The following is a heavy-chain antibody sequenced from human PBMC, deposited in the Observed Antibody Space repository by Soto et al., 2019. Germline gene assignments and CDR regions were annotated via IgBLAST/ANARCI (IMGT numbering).Heavy chain of an antibody. CDR1: GFTLSSYA. Sequence: EVQLLESGGGLVQPGGSLRLSCAASGFTLSSYAMSWVRQAPGKGLEWVSGISVSGGGTNYADSVKGRFTISRDNSKNTLYLQMNSLRAEDTALYYCAKAWLGYYYYGMDVWGQGTTVTVSS. CDR2: ISVSGGGT. J-gene: IGHJ6*02. V-gene: IGHV3-23*01. D-gene: IGHD6-19*01. CDR3: AKAWLGYYYYGMDV.